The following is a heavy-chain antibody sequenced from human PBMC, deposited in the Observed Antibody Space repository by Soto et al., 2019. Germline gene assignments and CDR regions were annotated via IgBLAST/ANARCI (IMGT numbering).Heavy chain of an antibody. CDR3: AKHRNDYGDYDAFDI. Sequence: GGSLRLSCAASGFTFSSYAMSWVRQSPGKGLEWVSAISGSGGSTYYADSVKGRFTISRDNSKNTLYLQMNSLRAEDTAVYYCAKHRNDYGDYDAFDIWGQGTMVTVSS. CDR1: GFTFSSYA. CDR2: ISGSGGST. V-gene: IGHV3-23*01. J-gene: IGHJ3*02. D-gene: IGHD4-17*01.